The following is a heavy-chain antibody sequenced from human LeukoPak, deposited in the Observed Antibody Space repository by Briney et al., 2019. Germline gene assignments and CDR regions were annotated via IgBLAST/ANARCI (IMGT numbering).Heavy chain of an antibody. V-gene: IGHV4-4*07. D-gene: IGHD3-3*01. J-gene: IGHJ5*02. Sequence: PSETLSLTCTVSGGSISNYWSWIRQPAGKGLEWIGRIYTSGSTNYNPSLKSRVTISVDTSKNQFSLKLSSVTAADTAVYYCARVLLSNYDFWSGYSNWFDPWGQGTLVTVSS. CDR1: GGSISNY. CDR3: ARVLLSNYDFWSGYSNWFDP. CDR2: IYTSGST.